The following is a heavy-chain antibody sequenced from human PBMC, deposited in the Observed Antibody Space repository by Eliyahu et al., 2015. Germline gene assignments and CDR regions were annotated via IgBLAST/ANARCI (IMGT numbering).Heavy chain of an antibody. Sequence: QVHLVQSGAEVKKPGSSVXVSCTASGGPFXTYGVSWLRQAPGQGPEWMGGIIPSAGTRNYAQKFQGRVTITADESTSTAYMELSSLRSEDTAVYFCARGPRHCSGGSCYYFYMDVWGKGTTVTVSS. V-gene: IGHV1-69*01. CDR1: GGPFXTYG. CDR2: IIPSAGTR. J-gene: IGHJ6*03. CDR3: ARGPRHCSGGSCYYFYMDV. D-gene: IGHD2-15*01.